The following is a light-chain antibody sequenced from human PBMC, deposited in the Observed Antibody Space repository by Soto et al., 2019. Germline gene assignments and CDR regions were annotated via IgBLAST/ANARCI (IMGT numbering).Light chain of an antibody. CDR2: LNSDGSH. CDR3: QTWGTGILV. J-gene: IGLJ2*01. V-gene: IGLV4-69*01. Sequence: QSVLTQSPSASASLGASVKLTCTLSSGHSSYVIAWHQQQPEKGPRYLMKLNSDGSHTKGDGIPDRFSGSSSGAERYLTISSLQSEDEADYYCQTWGTGILVFGGGTKVT. CDR1: SGHSSYV.